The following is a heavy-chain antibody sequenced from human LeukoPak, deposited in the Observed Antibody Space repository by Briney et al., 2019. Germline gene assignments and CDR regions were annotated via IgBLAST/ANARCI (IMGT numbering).Heavy chain of an antibody. J-gene: IGHJ6*03. D-gene: IGHD4-11*01. Sequence: SETLPLTCPVSGDSISSSNYYWSWLRQPPGKGLEWIGSVYYSGSTYYNPSLESRLTISVDTSKNQFSLKVSSVTAADTALYYCARNRRSFDYSPLYFIDVWGKGTTVTVSS. V-gene: IGHV4-39*07. CDR3: ARNRRSFDYSPLYFIDV. CDR2: VYYSGST. CDR1: GDSISSSNYY.